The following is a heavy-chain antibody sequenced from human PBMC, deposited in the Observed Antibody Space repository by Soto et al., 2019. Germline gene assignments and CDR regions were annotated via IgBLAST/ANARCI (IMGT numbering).Heavy chain of an antibody. J-gene: IGHJ4*02. CDR3: ARRGSGSYYDY. CDR2: ISGSGGST. Sequence: EVQRLESGGGLLQPGGSLRLSCAASVFTFSSYAMRWVRQAPVKGLEWVSAISGSGGSTYYADSVKGRFTISRDNSKNTLYLQMNSLRAEDTAVYYCARRGSGSYYDYWGQGTLVTVSS. CDR1: VFTFSSYA. V-gene: IGHV3-23*01. D-gene: IGHD1-26*01.